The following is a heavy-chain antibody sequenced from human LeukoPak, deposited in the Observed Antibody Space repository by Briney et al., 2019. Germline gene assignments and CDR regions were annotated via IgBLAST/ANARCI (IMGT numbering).Heavy chain of an antibody. CDR2: TYPGGSDT. J-gene: IGHJ4*02. CDR3: ARLYCSGSTCYMGVDY. CDR1: GYSFTSYW. D-gene: IGHD2-15*01. Sequence: PGVSLQISSQGSGYSFTSYWIAWVRPMPGKGREWMGITYPGGSDTRYSPSFQGQVTISVDKSINTAYLQWSSLKASDTAMYYCARLYCSGSTCYMGVDYWGQGTLVTVSS. V-gene: IGHV5-51*01.